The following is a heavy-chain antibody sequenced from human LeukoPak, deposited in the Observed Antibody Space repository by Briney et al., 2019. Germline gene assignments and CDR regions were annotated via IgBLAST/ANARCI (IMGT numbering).Heavy chain of an antibody. CDR1: GGSISSCY. J-gene: IGHJ4*02. V-gene: IGHV4-59*01. CDR2: MYYSGTI. Sequence: SETLSLTCTVSGGSISSCYWSWLRQPQGKGLEWIGYMYYSGTIKYNPSLKSRVTISVDTSKNQFSLKLSSVTAADTAMYYCARAWATDYFDYWGQGTLVTVSS. CDR3: ARAWATDYFDY.